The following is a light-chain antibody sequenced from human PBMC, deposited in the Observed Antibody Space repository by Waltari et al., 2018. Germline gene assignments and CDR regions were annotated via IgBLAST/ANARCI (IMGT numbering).Light chain of an antibody. CDR2: GAS. Sequence: ELVMTQSPGTLSVSPGERVTPPGGASQSVSSKLAWYQHKPGQAPRLLIYGASTRATGIPARFSGSGSGTEFTLTISSLQSEDFAVYYCQQYNDWPPLTFGQGTKVEMK. CDR3: QQYNDWPPLT. J-gene: IGKJ1*01. V-gene: IGKV3-15*01. CDR1: QSVSSK.